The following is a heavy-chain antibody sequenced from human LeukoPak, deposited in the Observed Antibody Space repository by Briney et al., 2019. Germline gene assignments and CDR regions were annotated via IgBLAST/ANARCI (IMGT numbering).Heavy chain of an antibody. D-gene: IGHD1-1*01. CDR2: ISSSSSYI. V-gene: IGHV3-21*01. J-gene: IGHJ4*02. CDR3: ARDTINWNYFDY. CDR1: GFTFISYT. Sequence: GGSLRLSCAASGFTFISYTMNWVRQAPGKGLEWVSSISSSSSYIYYTDSVKGRFTISRDNAKNSLYLQMNSLRAEDTAVYYCARDTINWNYFDYWGQGTLVTVSS.